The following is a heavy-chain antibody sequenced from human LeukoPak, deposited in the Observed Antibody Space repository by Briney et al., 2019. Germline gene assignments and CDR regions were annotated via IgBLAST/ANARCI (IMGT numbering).Heavy chain of an antibody. CDR2: IWSDGSNK. Sequence: GGSLRLSCAASGCTFSKYGMHWVRQAPGKGLEWVAVIWSDGSNKYYADSVKGRFTISRDNSKNTLSLQMNDLGAEDTAVYYCAKDDSSGTRFFQHWGQGTLVTVSS. D-gene: IGHD3-22*01. V-gene: IGHV3-33*06. CDR3: AKDDSSGTRFFQH. J-gene: IGHJ1*01. CDR1: GCTFSKYG.